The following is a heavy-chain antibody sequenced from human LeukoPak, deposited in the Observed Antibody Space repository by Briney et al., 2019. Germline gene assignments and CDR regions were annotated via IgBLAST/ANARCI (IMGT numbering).Heavy chain of an antibody. CDR3: AKGDSIVRDAFDI. Sequence: GGSLRLSCAASGFTFSSYGMHWVRQAPGKGLEWVAVISYDGSNKYYADSVKGRFTISRDNSKNTLYLQMNSLRAEDTAVYYCAKGDSIVRDAFDIWGQGTMVTVSS. D-gene: IGHD2/OR15-2a*01. J-gene: IGHJ3*02. V-gene: IGHV3-30*18. CDR1: GFTFSSYG. CDR2: ISYDGSNK.